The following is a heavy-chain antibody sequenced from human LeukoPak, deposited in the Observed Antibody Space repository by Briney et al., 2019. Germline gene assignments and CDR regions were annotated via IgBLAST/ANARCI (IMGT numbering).Heavy chain of an antibody. CDR1: GGTFSSYA. D-gene: IGHD6-13*01. CDR3: ARGRSSWYDLDY. Sequence: SVKVSCKASGGTFSSYAISWVRQAPGQGLEWMGRIIPIFGTANYAQKFQGRVTTTTDESTSTAYMELSSLRSKDTAVYYCARGRSSWYDLDYWGQGTLVTVSS. V-gene: IGHV1-69*05. J-gene: IGHJ4*02. CDR2: IIPIFGTA.